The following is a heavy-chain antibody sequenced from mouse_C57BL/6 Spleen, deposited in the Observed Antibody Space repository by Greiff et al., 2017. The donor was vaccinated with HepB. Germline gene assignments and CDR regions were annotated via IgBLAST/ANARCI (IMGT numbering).Heavy chain of an antibody. J-gene: IGHJ4*01. CDR1: GYTFTDYY. V-gene: IGHV1-26*01. D-gene: IGHD3-1*01. CDR2: INPNNGGT. CDR3: ARSGGSLMDY. Sequence: EVQLQQSGPELVKPGASVKISCKASGYTFTDYYMNWVKQSHGKSLEWIGDINPNNGGTSYNQKFKGKATLTVDKFSSTAYMELRSLTSEDSAVYYCARSGGSLMDYWGQGTSVTVSS.